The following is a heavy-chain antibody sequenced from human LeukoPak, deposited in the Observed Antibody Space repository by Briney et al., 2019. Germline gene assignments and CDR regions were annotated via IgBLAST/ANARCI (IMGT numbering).Heavy chain of an antibody. CDR2: IKTKTDGGTT. CDR3: TTDPFMLDFYDFRY. CDR1: GFTFSKAW. J-gene: IGHJ4*02. V-gene: IGHV3-15*01. Sequence: PGGSLRLSCAASGFTFSKAWMTWVRQAPGKGLEWVGHIKTKTDGGTTDYAAPVKGRFTISRNDSSNTLSLQMDSLKSEDTAVYYCTTDPFMLDFYDFRYWGQGTLVTVSS. D-gene: IGHD2/OR15-2a*01.